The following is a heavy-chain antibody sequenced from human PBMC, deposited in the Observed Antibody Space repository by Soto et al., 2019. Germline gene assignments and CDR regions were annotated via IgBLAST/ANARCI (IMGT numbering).Heavy chain of an antibody. CDR1: GGSISSYY. CDR3: ARHPIGYGGWFDP. J-gene: IGHJ5*02. V-gene: IGHV4-59*08. Sequence: PSETLSLTCTVSGGSISSYYLSWIRQPPGKGLEWIGYIYYSGSTNYNPSLKSRVTISVDTSKNQFSLKLSSVTAADTAVYYCARHPIGYGGWFDPWGQGTLGTVSS. D-gene: IGHD5-12*01. CDR2: IYYSGST.